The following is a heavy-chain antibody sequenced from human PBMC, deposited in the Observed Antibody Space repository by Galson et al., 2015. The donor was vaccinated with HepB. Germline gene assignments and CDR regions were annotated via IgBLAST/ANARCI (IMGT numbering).Heavy chain of an antibody. CDR1: GLTVTGYS. CDR3: ARGTSGNYGL. V-gene: IGHV3-21*01. D-gene: IGHD1-7*01. CDR2: ISTSNDYI. Sequence: SLRLSCAASGLTVTGYSMNWVRQAPGKGLEWASSISTSNDYIFYGEPVKGRFTISRDNAKNSLYLQMNSLRVDDPAVYYCARGTSGNYGLWGQGTLVTVSS. J-gene: IGHJ4*02.